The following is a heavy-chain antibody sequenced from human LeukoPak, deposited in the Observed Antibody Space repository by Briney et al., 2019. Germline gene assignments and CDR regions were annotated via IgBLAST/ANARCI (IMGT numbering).Heavy chain of an antibody. CDR1: GGTFSSYS. J-gene: IGHJ4*02. CDR2: IIPIFGTA. CDR3: ARDDPAYSSSSVLGH. Sequence: ASVKVSCKASGGTFSSYSISWVRQAPGQGLEWLGGIIPIFGTANYAQKFQGRVTITTDESTSTAYMELSSLRSEDTAVYYCARDDPAYSSSSVLGHWGQGTLVTVSS. D-gene: IGHD6-6*01. V-gene: IGHV1-69*05.